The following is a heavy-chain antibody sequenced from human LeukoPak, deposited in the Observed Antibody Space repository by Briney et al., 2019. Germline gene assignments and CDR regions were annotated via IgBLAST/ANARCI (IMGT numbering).Heavy chain of an antibody. CDR3: ARQTNIATVVTPRMSFIDY. Sequence: SETLSLTCTVSGGSISSSSYYWGWIRQPPGKGLEWIGSIYYSGSTYYNPSLKSRVTISVDTSKNQFSLKLSSVTAADTAVYYCARQTNIATVVTPRMSFIDYWGQGTLVTVSS. D-gene: IGHD4-23*01. CDR2: IYYSGST. CDR1: GGSISSSSYY. V-gene: IGHV4-39*01. J-gene: IGHJ4*02.